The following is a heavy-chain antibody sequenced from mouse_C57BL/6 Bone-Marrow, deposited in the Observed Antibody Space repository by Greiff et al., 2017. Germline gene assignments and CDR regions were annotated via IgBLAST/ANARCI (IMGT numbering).Heavy chain of an antibody. J-gene: IGHJ2*01. Sequence: EVQLQQSGPGLVKPSQSLSLTCSVTGYSITSGYYWNWIRQFPGNKLEWMGYISYDGSNNYNPSLKNRISITRDTSKNQFFLKLNSVTTEDTATYYCARVNYYGSINYWGQGTTLTVSS. D-gene: IGHD1-1*01. CDR3: ARVNYYGSINY. CDR2: ISYDGSN. V-gene: IGHV3-6*01. CDR1: GYSITSGYY.